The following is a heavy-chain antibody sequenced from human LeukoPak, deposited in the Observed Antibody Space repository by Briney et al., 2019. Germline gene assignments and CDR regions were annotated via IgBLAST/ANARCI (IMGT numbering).Heavy chain of an antibody. Sequence: PSETLSLTCAVSGGSFSGYYWSWIRQPPGKGLEWIGEINHSVSTNYNPSLKSRVTISVDTSKNQFSLKLSSVTAADTAVYYCARGVRHGSYSPVTPGYYYYMDVWGKGTTVTVSS. CDR1: GGSFSGYY. CDR2: INHSVST. J-gene: IGHJ6*03. V-gene: IGHV4-34*01. D-gene: IGHD1-26*01. CDR3: ARGVRHGSYSPVTPGYYYYMDV.